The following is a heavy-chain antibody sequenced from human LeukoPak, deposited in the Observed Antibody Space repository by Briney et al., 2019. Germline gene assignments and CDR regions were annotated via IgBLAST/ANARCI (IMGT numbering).Heavy chain of an antibody. V-gene: IGHV1-18*01. Sequence: ASVKVSCKASGYTFTSYGISWVRQAPGQGLEWMGWISAYNGNTNYTQKLQGRVTMTTDTSTSTAYMELRSLRSDDTAVYYCARDSYVVATLRHFDYWGQGTLVTVSS. J-gene: IGHJ4*02. CDR3: ARDSYVVATLRHFDY. D-gene: IGHD5-12*01. CDR1: GYTFTSYG. CDR2: ISAYNGNT.